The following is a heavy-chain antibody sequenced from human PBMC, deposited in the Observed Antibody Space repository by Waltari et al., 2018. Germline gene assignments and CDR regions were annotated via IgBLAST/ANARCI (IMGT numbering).Heavy chain of an antibody. V-gene: IGHV1-69*12. J-gene: IGHJ6*03. Sequence: QVQLVQSGAEVKKPGSSVKVSCKASGGTFSSYAISWVRQAPGQGLEWMGGIIPIFGIANYAQKFQGRVTITADESTSTAYMELSSLRSEDTAVYYCARADYGDTNYYYYYMDVWGKGTTVTVSS. CDR1: GGTFSSYA. CDR2: IIPIFGIA. CDR3: ARADYGDTNYYYYYMDV. D-gene: IGHD2-21*01.